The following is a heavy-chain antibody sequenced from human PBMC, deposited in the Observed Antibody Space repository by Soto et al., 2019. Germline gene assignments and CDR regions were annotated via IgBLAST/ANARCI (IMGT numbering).Heavy chain of an antibody. V-gene: IGHV4-59*01. D-gene: IGHD2-15*01. CDR3: ARANRVVVYLDS. J-gene: IGHJ4*02. CDR1: GGSISSYY. Sequence: SETLSLTCTVSGGSISSYYWSWIRQPPGKGLEWIGYIYYSGSTNYNPSLKSRVTISVDTSKNQFSLNLSSVTAADTAVYYCARANRVVVYLDSWGQGALVTVSS. CDR2: IYYSGST.